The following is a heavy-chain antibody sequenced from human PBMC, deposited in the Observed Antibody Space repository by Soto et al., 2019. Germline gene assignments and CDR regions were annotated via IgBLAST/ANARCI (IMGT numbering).Heavy chain of an antibody. V-gene: IGHV3-30*18. Sequence: GGSLRLSCAASGFTFSSYGMHWVRQAPGKGLEWVAVISYDGSNKYYADSVKGRFTISRDNSKNTLYLQMNSLRAEDTAVYYCAKDQQLWGEEGWHITYYYYYYMDVWGKGTTVTVSS. CDR1: GFTFSSYG. J-gene: IGHJ6*03. D-gene: IGHD3-16*01. CDR2: ISYDGSNK. CDR3: AKDQQLWGEEGWHITYYYYYYMDV.